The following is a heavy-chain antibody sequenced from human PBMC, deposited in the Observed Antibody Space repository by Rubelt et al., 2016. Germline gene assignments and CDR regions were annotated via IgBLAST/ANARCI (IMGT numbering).Heavy chain of an antibody. J-gene: IGHJ3*02. CDR3: ARGELIVVAHDAFDI. V-gene: IGHV4-34*01. CDR1: GGSFSGYY. D-gene: IGHD3-22*01. CDR2: INHSGTP. Sequence: QVQLQQWGAGLLKPSETLSLTCAVYGGSFSGYYWSWIRQPPGKGLAWIGAINHSGTPTYNPSLKSRVTISVDTSKNQLSLKLSSVTGADTAVYYCARGELIVVAHDAFDIWGQGTMVTVSS.